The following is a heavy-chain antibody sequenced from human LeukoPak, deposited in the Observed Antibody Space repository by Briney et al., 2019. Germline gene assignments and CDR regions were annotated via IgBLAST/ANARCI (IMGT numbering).Heavy chain of an antibody. Sequence: GRSLRLSCAASGFTFSSYGMHWVRQAPGKGLEWVAVIWYDGSNKYYADSVKGRFTISRDNSKNTLYLQMNSLRAEDTAVYYCARGGVGGDAKYYYMDVRGKGTTVTVSS. J-gene: IGHJ6*03. D-gene: IGHD3-16*01. CDR1: GFTFSSYG. CDR2: IWYDGSNK. V-gene: IGHV3-33*01. CDR3: ARGGVGGDAKYYYMDV.